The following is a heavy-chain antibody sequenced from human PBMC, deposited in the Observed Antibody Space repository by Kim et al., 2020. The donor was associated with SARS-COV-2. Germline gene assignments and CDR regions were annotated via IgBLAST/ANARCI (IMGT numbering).Heavy chain of an antibody. V-gene: IGHV3-23*01. Sequence: GGSLRLSCAASGFTFSSYAMSWVRQAPGKGLEWVSAISGSGGSTYYADSVKGRFTISRDNSKNTLYLQMNSLRAEDTAVYYCAKDFNTYSSSWYHWPPRYYCIDVWGQGTTLPGPS. CDR1: GFTFSSYA. J-gene: IGHJ6*02. D-gene: IGHD6-13*01. CDR3: AKDFNTYSSSWYHWPPRYYCIDV. CDR2: ISGSGGST.